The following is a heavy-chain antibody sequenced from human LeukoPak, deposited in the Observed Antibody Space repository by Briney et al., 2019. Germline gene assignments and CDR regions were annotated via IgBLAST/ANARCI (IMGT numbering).Heavy chain of an antibody. D-gene: IGHD1-1*01. V-gene: IGHV3-33*06. J-gene: IGHJ4*02. CDR1: GFTFSSYG. Sequence: GGSLRLSCAASGFTFSSYGMHRVREAPGKGLERVAVIWYDGSNKYYADSVKGRFTISRDNSKNTLYLQMNSLRAEDTAVYYCAKSGTPPYYIDYWGQGTLVTVSS. CDR2: IWYDGSNK. CDR3: AKSGTPPYYIDY.